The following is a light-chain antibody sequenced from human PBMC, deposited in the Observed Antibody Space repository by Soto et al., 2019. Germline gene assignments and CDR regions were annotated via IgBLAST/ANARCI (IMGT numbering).Light chain of an antibody. CDR2: DVT. CDR1: GDDIGGYNF. J-gene: IGLJ1*01. CDR3: SSFTSISTYV. V-gene: IGLV2-14*01. Sequence: QSALTQPASVSGSPGQSSTISCGGTGDDIGGYNFVSWYQHHPGKAPKLIIYDVTHRPSGVSERFSGSKSGFTASLTISGLQAEDESHYYCSSFTSISTYVFGTGTKLTVL.